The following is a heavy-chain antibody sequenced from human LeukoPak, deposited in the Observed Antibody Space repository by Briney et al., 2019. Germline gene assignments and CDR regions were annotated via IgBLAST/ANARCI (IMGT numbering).Heavy chain of an antibody. V-gene: IGHV3-23*01. CDR2: ISYSGGST. CDR3: AKFGDCSGGSCYRNFDY. J-gene: IGHJ4*02. Sequence: GGSLRLSCTASGFTFSTYAMSWVRQAPGKGLEGVSGISYSGGSTYYADSVKGRFTISRDNSKNTLYLRMNSLRAEDTAVYYCAKFGDCSGGSCYRNFDYWGQGTLVTVSS. CDR1: GFTFSTYA. D-gene: IGHD2-15*01.